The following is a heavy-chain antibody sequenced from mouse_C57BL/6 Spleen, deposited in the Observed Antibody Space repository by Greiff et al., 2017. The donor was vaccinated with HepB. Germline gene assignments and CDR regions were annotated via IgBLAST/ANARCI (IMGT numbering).Heavy chain of an antibody. CDR2: INSDGGST. J-gene: IGHJ1*03. Sequence: EVQLVESGGGLVQPGESLKLSCESNEYEFPSHDMSWVRKTPEKRLELVAAINSDGGSTYYPDTMGRRFIISRDTTKTTLYLQMSSLSSEDTALYYCGKRGGSSYWCFDVWGTGTTVTVSS. CDR1: EYEFPSHD. D-gene: IGHD1-1*01. V-gene: IGHV5-2*01. CDR3: GKRGGSSYWCFDV.